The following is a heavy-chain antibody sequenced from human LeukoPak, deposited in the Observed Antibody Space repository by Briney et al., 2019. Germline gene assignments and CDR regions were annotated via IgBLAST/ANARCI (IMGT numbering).Heavy chain of an antibody. CDR1: GFTFSSYG. CDR3: ARDRCGGDCSPDY. Sequence: GGSLRLSCAASGFTFSSYGMHWVRQAPGKGLEWVAVIWYDGSNKYYADSVKGRFTISRDNSKNTLYLQMNSLRAEDTAVYYCARDRCGGDCSPDYWGQGTLVTVSS. CDR2: IWYDGSNK. J-gene: IGHJ4*02. D-gene: IGHD2-21*02. V-gene: IGHV3-33*01.